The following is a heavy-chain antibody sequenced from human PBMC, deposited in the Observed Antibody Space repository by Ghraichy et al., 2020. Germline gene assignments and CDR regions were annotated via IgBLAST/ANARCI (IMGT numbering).Heavy chain of an antibody. J-gene: IGHJ4*02. V-gene: IGHV4-34*01. Sequence: SQTLLLTCAVYGGSFSGYYWSWIRQPPGKGLEWIGEINHSGSTNYNPSLKSRVTISVDTSKNQFSLKLSSVTAADTAVYYCARAVRDTAKLFDYWGQGTLVTVSS. CDR3: ARAVRDTAKLFDY. CDR2: INHSGST. CDR1: GGSFSGYY. D-gene: IGHD4-23*01.